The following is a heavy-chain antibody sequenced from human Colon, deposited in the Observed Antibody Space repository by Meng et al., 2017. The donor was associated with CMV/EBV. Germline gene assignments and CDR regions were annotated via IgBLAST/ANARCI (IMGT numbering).Heavy chain of an antibody. J-gene: IGHJ4*02. CDR3: TRGGLADFDY. CDR1: GFTFDDYA. D-gene: IGHD3-16*01. Sequence: GGSLRLSCAASGFTFDDYAMHWVRQTPGKGLEWMGIIYPADSDTRYSPSFQGQVTISADKSTNTAYLQWSNLKASDTAMYYCTRGGLADFDYWGQGTLVTVSS. CDR2: IYPADSDT. V-gene: IGHV5-51*01.